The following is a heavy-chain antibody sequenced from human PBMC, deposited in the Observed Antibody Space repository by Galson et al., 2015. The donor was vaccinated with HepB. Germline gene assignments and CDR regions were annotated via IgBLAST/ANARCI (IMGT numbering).Heavy chain of an antibody. J-gene: IGHJ4*02. V-gene: IGHV3-74*01. CDR3: AKLIHFPGIGVDS. CDR1: GFTFSSYW. D-gene: IGHD2-8*01. CDR2: ISSDGGSI. Sequence: SLRLSCAASGFTFSSYWMHWVRHAPGKGPVWVSRISSDGGSISYADSVKGRFTTSRDNAKNTLYLQMNSLRAEDTAVYYCAKLIHFPGIGVDSWGQGTLVTVSS.